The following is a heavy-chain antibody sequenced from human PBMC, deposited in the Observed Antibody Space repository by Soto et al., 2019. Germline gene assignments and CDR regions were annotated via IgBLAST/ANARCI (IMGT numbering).Heavy chain of an antibody. CDR3: ARVLLKLGGAFDI. CDR1: GGSISSGDYY. CDR2: IYYSGST. J-gene: IGHJ3*02. Sequence: QVQLQESGPGLVKPSQTLSLTCTVSGGSISSGDYYWSWIRQPPGKGLEWIGYIYYSGSTYYNPSLKSRVTISVDTSKNQFSLQLSSVPAADTAVYYCARVLLKLGGAFDIWGQGTMVTVSS. V-gene: IGHV4-30-4*01. D-gene: IGHD3-16*01.